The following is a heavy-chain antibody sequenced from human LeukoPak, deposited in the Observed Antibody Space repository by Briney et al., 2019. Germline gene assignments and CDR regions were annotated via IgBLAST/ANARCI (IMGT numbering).Heavy chain of an antibody. CDR3: AKDGYSGCDFSDYYYYYMDV. J-gene: IGHJ6*03. CDR1: GFTFSSYA. Sequence: GGSLRLSCAASGFTFSSYAMSWVRQAPGKGLEWVSAISGSGGSTYYADSVKGRFTISRDNSKNTLYLQMNSLRAEDTAVYYCAKDGYSGCDFSDYYYYYMDVWGKGTTVTVSS. D-gene: IGHD5-12*01. V-gene: IGHV3-23*01. CDR2: ISGSGGST.